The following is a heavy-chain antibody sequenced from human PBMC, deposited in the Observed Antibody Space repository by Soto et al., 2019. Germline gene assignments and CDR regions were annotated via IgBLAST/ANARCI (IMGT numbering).Heavy chain of an antibody. CDR1: GFTFTSSA. J-gene: IGHJ5*02. CDR3: AADEPYDYVWGSYVRHPKGQFDP. CDR2: IVVGSGNT. D-gene: IGHD3-16*01. V-gene: IGHV1-58*01. Sequence: GASVKVSCKASGFTFTSSAVQWVRQARGQRLEWIGWIVVGSGNTNYAQKFQERVTITRDMSTSTAYMELSSLRSEDTAVYYCAADEPYDYVWGSYVRHPKGQFDPWGQGTLVTVSS.